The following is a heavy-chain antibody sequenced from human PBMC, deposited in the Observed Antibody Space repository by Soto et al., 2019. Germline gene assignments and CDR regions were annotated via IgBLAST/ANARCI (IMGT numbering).Heavy chain of an antibody. CDR2: ISPNGDST. V-gene: IGHV3-23*01. Sequence: GGSLRLSCAASGFTFNNYAMNWVLQAPGRGLEWVSIISPNGDSTYYADSVKGRFTISRDNSQNTVFLQMNSLRAEDTAIYFCAKVRLTDYLRYAPPLRGQGTLVTVSS. D-gene: IGHD2-8*01. CDR1: GFTFNNYA. J-gene: IGHJ3*01. CDR3: AKVRLTDYLRYAPPL.